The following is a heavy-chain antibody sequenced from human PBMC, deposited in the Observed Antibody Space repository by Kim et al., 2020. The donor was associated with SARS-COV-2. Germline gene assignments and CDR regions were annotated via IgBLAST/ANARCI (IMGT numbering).Heavy chain of an antibody. Sequence: GGSLRLSCAASGFTFDDYAMHWVRQAPGKGLEWVSGISWNSGSIGYADSVKGRFTISRDNAKNSLYLQMNSLRAEDTALYYCAKTVVVITQHDAFDIWGQGTMVTVSS. V-gene: IGHV3-9*01. J-gene: IGHJ3*02. CDR1: GFTFDDYA. D-gene: IGHD3-22*01. CDR3: AKTVVVITQHDAFDI. CDR2: ISWNSGSI.